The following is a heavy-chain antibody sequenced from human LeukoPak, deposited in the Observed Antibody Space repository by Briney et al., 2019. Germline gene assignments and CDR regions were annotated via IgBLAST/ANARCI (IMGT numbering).Heavy chain of an antibody. CDR3: ARDLPPNYYGSGWWPFDP. CDR1: GFTFSSYA. J-gene: IGHJ5*02. D-gene: IGHD3-10*01. CDR2: MSGSGGST. V-gene: IGHV3-23*01. Sequence: GGSLRLSCAASGFTFSSYAMSWVRQAPGKGLEWVSAMSGSGGSTYYADSVKGRFTISRDNSKDTLYLQMNSLRAEDTAVYYCARDLPPNYYGSGWWPFDPWGQGTLVTVSS.